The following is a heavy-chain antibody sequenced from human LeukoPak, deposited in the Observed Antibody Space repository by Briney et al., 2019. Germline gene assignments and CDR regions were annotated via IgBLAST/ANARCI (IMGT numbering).Heavy chain of an antibody. J-gene: IGHJ4*02. V-gene: IGHV4-39*07. D-gene: IGHD6-13*01. CDR3: ARDSIAAAGSYFDY. CDR1: GVSISSSNSY. CDR2: IYYSGST. Sequence: SETLSLTCTVSGVSISSSNSYWGWIRQPPGKGLEWIGSIYYSGSTYYNPSLKSRVTISVDTSKNQFSLKLSSVTAADTAVYYCARDSIAAAGSYFDYWGQGTLVTVSS.